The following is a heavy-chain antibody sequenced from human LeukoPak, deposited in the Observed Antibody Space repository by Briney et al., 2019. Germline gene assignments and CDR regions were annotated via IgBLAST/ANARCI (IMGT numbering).Heavy chain of an antibody. D-gene: IGHD2-8*01. CDR2: ISAYNGNT. CDR1: GYTFTSYG. CDR3: ARDKKAYGVTPVYYYYGMDV. Sequence: ASVKVSCKASGYTFTSYGISWVRQAPGQGLEWMGWISAYNGNTNYVQKLQGRVTMTTDTSTSTAYMELRSLRSDDTAVYYCARDKKAYGVTPVYYYYGMDVWGQGTTVTVSS. J-gene: IGHJ6*02. V-gene: IGHV1-18*01.